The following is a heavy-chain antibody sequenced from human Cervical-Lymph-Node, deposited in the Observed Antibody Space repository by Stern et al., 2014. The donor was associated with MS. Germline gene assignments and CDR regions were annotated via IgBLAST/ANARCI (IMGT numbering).Heavy chain of an antibody. CDR2: ISYDGSNK. Sequence: VQLVESGGGVVQPGRSLRLSCAASGFTFSSYAMHWVRQAPGKGLEWVAVISYDGSNKYYADSVKGRFTISRDNSKNTLYLQMNSLRAEDTAVYYCARDMYYYDSSGYMWVGTFDYWGQGTLVTVSS. J-gene: IGHJ4*02. CDR1: GFTFSSYA. CDR3: ARDMYYYDSSGYMWVGTFDY. V-gene: IGHV3-30-3*01. D-gene: IGHD3-22*01.